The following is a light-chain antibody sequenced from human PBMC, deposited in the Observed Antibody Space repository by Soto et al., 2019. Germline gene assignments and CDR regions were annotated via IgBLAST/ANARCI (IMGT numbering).Light chain of an antibody. CDR1: QSVSSSY. CDR3: QQYGSSPPYT. V-gene: IGKV3-20*01. Sequence: EIVLTQSPGTLSLSPGERATLSCRASQSVSSSYLAWYQQKPGQAPRLLIYGASSRATGIPDRFSGSGSGTDFTLTISRLEPEDCSGYYCQQYGSSPPYTFGQGTQVDIK. J-gene: IGKJ2*01. CDR2: GAS.